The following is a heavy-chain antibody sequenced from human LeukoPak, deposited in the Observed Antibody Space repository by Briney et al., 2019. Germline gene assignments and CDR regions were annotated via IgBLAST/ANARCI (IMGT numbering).Heavy chain of an antibody. J-gene: IGHJ4*02. CDR3: AAPSTVTTYFDY. V-gene: IGHV3-30*03. CDR1: GFTFSSYA. CDR2: ISYDGSNK. Sequence: GGSLRLSCAASGFTFSSYAMSWVRQAPGKGLEWVAVISYDGSNKYYADSVKGRFTISRDNSKNTLYLQMNSLRAEDTAVYYCAAPSTVTTYFDYWGQGTLVTVSS. D-gene: IGHD4-17*01.